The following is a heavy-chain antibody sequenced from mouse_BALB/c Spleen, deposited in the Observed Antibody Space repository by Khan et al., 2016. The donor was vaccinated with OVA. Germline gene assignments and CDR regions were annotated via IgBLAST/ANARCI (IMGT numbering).Heavy chain of an antibody. D-gene: IGHD2-3*01. J-gene: IGHJ3*01. CDR2: ISDGGSYT. Sequence: EVELVESGGGLVKPGGSLKLSCAASGFTFSDYYMYWVRQTPEKRLEWVATISDGGSYTYYPASVKGRFTISSDHAKNNLYLQMSSLKSEDTAMYYCGRAGDGGFAYRGQGTLVTVSA. CDR3: GRAGDGGFAY. CDR1: GFTFSDYY. V-gene: IGHV5-4*02.